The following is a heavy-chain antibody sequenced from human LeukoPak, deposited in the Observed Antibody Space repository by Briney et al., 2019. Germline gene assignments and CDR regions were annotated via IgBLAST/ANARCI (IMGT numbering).Heavy chain of an antibody. CDR1: GFSFSNYA. CDR2: ISFDGSNK. V-gene: IGHV3-30-3*01. Sequence: GGSLRLSCAASGFSFSNYAMHWVRQAPGKGLERVAVISFDGSNKYYADSVKGRFTISRDNSKNTLYLQINSLRAEDTAVYSCARGRYFSPYYFDYWGQGTLVTVSS. D-gene: IGHD2/OR15-2a*01. J-gene: IGHJ4*02. CDR3: ARGRYFSPYYFDY.